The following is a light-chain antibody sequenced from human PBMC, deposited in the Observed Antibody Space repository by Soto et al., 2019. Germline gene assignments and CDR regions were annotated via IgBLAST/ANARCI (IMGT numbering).Light chain of an antibody. CDR2: GAS. Sequence: EIVLTQSPGTLSLSPVERATLSFSVIQSVRIRSLAWYQQKPGQAPILLIYGASTRATGTPARFSGSGSGTEFTLTISSLQSEDFAVYYCQQYIRWPLTFGGGTKVDI. CDR1: QSVRIRS. J-gene: IGKJ4*01. CDR3: QQYIRWPLT. V-gene: IGKV3-15*01.